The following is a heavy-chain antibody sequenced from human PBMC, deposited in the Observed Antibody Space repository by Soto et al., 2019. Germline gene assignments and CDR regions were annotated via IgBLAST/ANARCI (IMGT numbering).Heavy chain of an antibody. Sequence: PVGSLRLSCAVSGFTFSNYCMTWARQAPRRGPEWVANIKQDESEKFYVDSVKGRFTISRDNAKSSLYLQMNSLRDEDTAVYYCARILSPDGSRYRWFDPWGQGSRVTVSS. V-gene: IGHV3-7*05. J-gene: IGHJ5*02. D-gene: IGHD2-15*01. CDR2: IKQDESEK. CDR3: ARILSPDGSRYRWFDP. CDR1: GFTFSNYC.